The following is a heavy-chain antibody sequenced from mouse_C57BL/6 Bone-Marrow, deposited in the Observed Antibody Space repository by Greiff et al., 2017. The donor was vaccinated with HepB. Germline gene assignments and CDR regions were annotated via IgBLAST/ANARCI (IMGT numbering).Heavy chain of an antibody. V-gene: IGHV1-18*01. CDR3: ARRRYDYDYDFDY. CDR1: GYTFTDYN. J-gene: IGHJ2*01. CDR2: INPNNGGT. Sequence: EVQLQQSGPELVKPGASVKIPCKASGYTFTDYNMDWVKQSHGKSLEWIGDINPNNGGTIYNQKFKGKATLTVDKSSSTAYMELRSLTSEDTAVYYCARRRYDYDYDFDYWGQGTTLTVSS. D-gene: IGHD2-4*01.